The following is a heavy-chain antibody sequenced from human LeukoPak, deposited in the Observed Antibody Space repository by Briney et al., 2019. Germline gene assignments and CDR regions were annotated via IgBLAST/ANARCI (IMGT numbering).Heavy chain of an antibody. CDR3: AREDPRNSSWYGVFDY. V-gene: IGHV1-18*01. J-gene: IGHJ4*02. CDR1: GYTFTSYG. CDR2: ISAYNGNT. Sequence: ASVKVSCKASGYTFTSYGISWVRQAPGQGLEWMGWISAYNGNTNYAQKLQGRVTMTTDTSTSTAYMELRSLRSDDTAVYYCAREDPRNSSWYGVFDYWGQGTLVTVSS. D-gene: IGHD6-13*01.